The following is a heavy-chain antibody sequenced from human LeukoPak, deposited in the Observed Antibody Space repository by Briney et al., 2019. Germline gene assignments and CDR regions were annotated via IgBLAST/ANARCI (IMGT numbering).Heavy chain of an antibody. CDR1: EFTFSSYA. J-gene: IGHJ4*02. Sequence: PGRSLRLSCAASEFTFSSYAMHWIRQAPGKGLEWVALVSNDGGDKYYADSVKGRFTISRDNSKNTLYLQMNSLRGEDTGVYYCVKAHLLDWLLPFDYWGQGTLVTVSS. CDR3: VKAHLLDWLLPFDY. V-gene: IGHV3-30*18. CDR2: VSNDGGDK. D-gene: IGHD3/OR15-3a*01.